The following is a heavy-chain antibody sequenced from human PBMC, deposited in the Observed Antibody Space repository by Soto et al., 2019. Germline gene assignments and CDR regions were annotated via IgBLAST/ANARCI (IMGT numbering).Heavy chain of an antibody. V-gene: IGHV3-11*01. CDR1: GFTFSDYY. J-gene: IGHJ6*02. D-gene: IGHD3-3*01. Sequence: PVGSLRLSCAASGFTFSDYYMSWTRQAPGKGLEWVSYISSSGSTIYYADSVKGRFTISRDNAKNSLYLQMNSLRAEDTAVYYCARFLNGWSGYYNARPDYYYYGMDVWGQGTTVTVSS. CDR2: ISSSGSTI. CDR3: ARFLNGWSGYYNARPDYYYYGMDV.